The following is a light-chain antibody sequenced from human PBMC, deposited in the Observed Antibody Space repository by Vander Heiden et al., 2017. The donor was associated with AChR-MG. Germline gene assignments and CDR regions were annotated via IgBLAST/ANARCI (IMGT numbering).Light chain of an antibody. V-gene: IGLV1-40*01. CDR1: SSQLGARYA. CDR2: NNC. J-gene: IGLJ2*01. CDR3: QSDDSSHNVV. Sequence: HSVLTHPPSVSDASGQRLNISCSGRSSQLGARYAVHWFHQPAKQSHKPVIANNCDTTSEVADRFSGSKAGTSASRTITGLQAEDEADYYCQSDDSSHNVVFGGGTKVTVL.